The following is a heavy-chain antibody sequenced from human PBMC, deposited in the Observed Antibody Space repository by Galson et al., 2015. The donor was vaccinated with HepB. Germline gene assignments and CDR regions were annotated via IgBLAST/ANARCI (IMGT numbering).Heavy chain of an antibody. V-gene: IGHV1-69*02. CDR1: GGTFSSYT. CDR2: IIPILGIA. Sequence: SVKVSCKASGGTFSSYTISWVRQAPGQGLEWMGRIIPILGIANYAQKFQGRVTITAGKSTSTAYMELSSLRSEDTAVYYCARTNYYDSSGYSSQGLAFDIWGQGTMVTVSS. J-gene: IGHJ3*02. D-gene: IGHD3-22*01. CDR3: ARTNYYDSSGYSSQGLAFDI.